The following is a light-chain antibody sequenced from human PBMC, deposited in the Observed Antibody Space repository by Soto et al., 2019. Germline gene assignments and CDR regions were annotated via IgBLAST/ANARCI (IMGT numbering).Light chain of an antibody. CDR2: GVS. CDR3: QQYYNWPRT. CDR1: QSVSSN. J-gene: IGKJ1*01. Sequence: EIVMTQSPATLSVSPGEGATLSCRASQSVSSNLAWYQQKPGQAPRLLMYGVSTRATGVPARFSGSGSGTEFTLTISSLQSEDFAVYYCQQYYNWPRTFGPGTKVDIK. V-gene: IGKV3-15*01.